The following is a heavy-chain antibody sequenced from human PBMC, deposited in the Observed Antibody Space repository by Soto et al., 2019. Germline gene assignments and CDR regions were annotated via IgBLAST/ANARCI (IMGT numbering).Heavy chain of an antibody. CDR3: ARDGVGTTTFFGFLDW. CDR2: LRYDGSNI. CDR1: GSGFSDVG. D-gene: IGHD1-26*01. Sequence: QVQMVESGGGVVQPGTSLRLSCVGPGSGFSDVGMHWVRQAPGKGLEWVAFLRYDGSNIYYADSVKGRFTISRDNSKHTLYLQMNSLRDEDTAVYYCARDGVGTTTFFGFLDWWGQGILVTVSS. V-gene: IGHV3-33*01. J-gene: IGHJ4*02.